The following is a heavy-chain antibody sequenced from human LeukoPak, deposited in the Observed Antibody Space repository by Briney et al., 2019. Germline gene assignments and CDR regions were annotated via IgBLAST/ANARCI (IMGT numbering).Heavy chain of an antibody. CDR1: GESFSRYY. CDR3: ARKRRIVVVPAASRERYNWFDP. D-gene: IGHD2-2*01. CDR2: TVHTGDT. Sequence: SETLSLTCAVYGESFSRYYWHWIRQPPGKGLEWIGETVHTGDTFYNPFLKSRVTISVDRSKNQFSLKMTSVTAADTAVYYCARKRRIVVVPAASRERYNWFDPWGQGTLVTVSS. J-gene: IGHJ5*02. V-gene: IGHV4-34*12.